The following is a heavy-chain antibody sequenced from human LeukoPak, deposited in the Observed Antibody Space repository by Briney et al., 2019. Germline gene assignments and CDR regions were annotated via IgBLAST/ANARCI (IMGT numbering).Heavy chain of an antibody. CDR1: GFTFSSHA. J-gene: IGHJ4*02. CDR3: AKVIPHSSSGNFDC. V-gene: IGHV3-23*01. Sequence: GGSLGLSCAASGFTFSSHAMSWVRQAPGKGLEWVSAISGSGGVTYYADSVKGRFTISRDNSKNTLYLQMNSLRAEDTAVYYCAKVIPHSSSGNFDCWGQGTLVTVSS. D-gene: IGHD6-6*01. CDR2: ISGSGGVT.